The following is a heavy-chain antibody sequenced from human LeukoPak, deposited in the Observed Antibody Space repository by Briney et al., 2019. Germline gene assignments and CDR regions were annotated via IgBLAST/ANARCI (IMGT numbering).Heavy chain of an antibody. J-gene: IGHJ4*02. CDR3: AKEDNIVGATYFDY. CDR1: GFTFSSYG. V-gene: IGHV3-30*18. D-gene: IGHD1-26*01. CDR2: ISYDGSNK. Sequence: GGSLRLSCAASGFTFSSYGMHWVRQAPGKGLEWVAVISYDGSNKYYADSVKGRFTISRDNSKNTLYLQMNSLRAEDTAVYYCAKEDNIVGATYFDYWGQGTLVTVSS.